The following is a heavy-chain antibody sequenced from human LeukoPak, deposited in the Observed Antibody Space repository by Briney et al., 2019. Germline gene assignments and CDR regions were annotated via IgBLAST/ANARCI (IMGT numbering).Heavy chain of an antibody. CDR3: ARSNDTSGYFYWFDL. CDR1: GGSITSSY. Sequence: SETLSLTCAVSGGSITSSYWSWVRQSPGRGLEWIGSMYYTGSTSYHPFLKSRLTISLDTSRTQFSLKLSSVTPADTALYYCARSNDTSGYFYWFDLWGQGSLVAVSS. V-gene: IGHV4-59*01. D-gene: IGHD3-22*01. J-gene: IGHJ5*02. CDR2: MYYTGST.